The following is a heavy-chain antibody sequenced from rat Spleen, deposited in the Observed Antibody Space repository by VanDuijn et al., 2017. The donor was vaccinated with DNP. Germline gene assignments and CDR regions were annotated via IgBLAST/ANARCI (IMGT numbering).Heavy chain of an antibody. CDR1: GYSITSSYR. CDR2: IYSAGST. Sequence: EVHLQESGPGLVKPSQSLSLTCSVTGYSITSSYRWNWIRKFPGNKLEWMGYIYSAGSTNYNPSLKSRVSITRDTSKNQFFLQVNSVTMEDTATYYCASSYNNYRDWFAYWGQGTLVTVSS. D-gene: IGHD1-10*01. V-gene: IGHV3-3*01. CDR3: ASSYNNYRDWFAY. J-gene: IGHJ3*01.